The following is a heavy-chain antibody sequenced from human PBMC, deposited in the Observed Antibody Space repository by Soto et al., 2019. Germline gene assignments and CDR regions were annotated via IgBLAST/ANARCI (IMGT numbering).Heavy chain of an antibody. D-gene: IGHD2-15*01. J-gene: IGHJ5*02. CDR2: INPSSGGT. V-gene: IGHV1-2*02. Sequence: ASVKVSCKASGYTFTGYYMHWVRQAPGQGLEWMGWINPSSGGTNYAQKFQGRVTMTRDTSISTAYMELSRLRSDDTAVYYCARQTLVVAVTAYDWLHPWGPGTMLTVSS. CDR1: GYTFTGYY. CDR3: ARQTLVVAVTAYDWLHP.